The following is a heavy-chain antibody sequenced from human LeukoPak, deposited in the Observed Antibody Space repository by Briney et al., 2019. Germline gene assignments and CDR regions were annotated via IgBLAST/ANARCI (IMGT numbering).Heavy chain of an antibody. J-gene: IGHJ4*02. CDR3: ARGSYGYDYADY. D-gene: IGHD5-12*01. CDR1: GFTFSNYA. V-gene: IGHV3-30-3*01. CDR2: ISYDGSNK. Sequence: GGSLRLSCAASGFTFSNYAMHWVRQAPGKGLEWVAVISYDGSNKYYADSVKGRFTISRDNSKNTLYLQMNSLRAEDTAVYYCARGSYGYDYADYWGQGTLVTVSS.